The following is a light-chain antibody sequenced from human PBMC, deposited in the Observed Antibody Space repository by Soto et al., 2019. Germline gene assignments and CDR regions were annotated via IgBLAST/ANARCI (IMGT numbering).Light chain of an antibody. V-gene: IGLV2-14*01. CDR1: SSGVGGYNY. CDR2: EVS. J-gene: IGLJ1*01. CDR3: SSYTSSSTLV. Sequence: QSALTQPASVSGSPGQSITISCTGTSSGVGGYNYVSWYQQHPGKDPKLMIYEVSNRPSGVSNRFSGSKSGNTASLTISGLQAEDEADYYCSSYTSSSTLVFGTGTKVTVL.